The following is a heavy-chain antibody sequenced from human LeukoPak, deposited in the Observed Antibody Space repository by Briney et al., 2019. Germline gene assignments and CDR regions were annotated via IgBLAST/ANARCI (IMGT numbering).Heavy chain of an antibody. CDR2: IIPILGIA. J-gene: IGHJ6*02. V-gene: IGHV1-69*04. D-gene: IGHD2-2*01. CDR1: GGTFSSYA. Sequence: GAPVKVSCKASGGTFSSYAISWGRQAPGQGLEWRGRIIPILGIANYAQKFQGRVTITADKSTSTAYMELSSLRSEDTAVYYCARDTDPRYCSSTSCYAYYYGMDVWGQGTTVTVSS. CDR3: ARDTDPRYCSSTSCYAYYYGMDV.